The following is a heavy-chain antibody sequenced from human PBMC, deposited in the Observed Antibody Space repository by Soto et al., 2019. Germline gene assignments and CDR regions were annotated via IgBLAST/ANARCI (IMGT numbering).Heavy chain of an antibody. J-gene: IGHJ4*02. Sequence: GSLRLSCSASGFTFSNYIMYWVRQAPGKGLEYVSTINGIGGSTYYADSVKGRFTISRDNSKNTLYLQMNSLSPEDTAIYYCVKSWQAYYDGSGRAAFDYWGQGTLVTVSS. CDR1: GFTFSNYI. D-gene: IGHD3-10*01. CDR3: VKSWQAYYDGSGRAAFDY. V-gene: IGHV3-64D*06. CDR2: INGIGGST.